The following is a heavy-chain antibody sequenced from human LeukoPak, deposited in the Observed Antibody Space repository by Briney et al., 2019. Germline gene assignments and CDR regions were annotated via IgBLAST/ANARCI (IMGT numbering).Heavy chain of an antibody. Sequence: ASVKVSCKASGYTFTSYGISWMRHAPRQRLELMGWISAYNGNTNYAQKLQGRVTMTTDTSTSTAYMELRSLRSDDTAVYYCARDNYYRYSSSYDYWGQGTLVTVSS. CDR3: ARDNYYRYSSSYDY. D-gene: IGHD6-13*01. CDR2: ISAYNGNT. CDR1: GYTFTSYG. J-gene: IGHJ4*02. V-gene: IGHV1-18*01.